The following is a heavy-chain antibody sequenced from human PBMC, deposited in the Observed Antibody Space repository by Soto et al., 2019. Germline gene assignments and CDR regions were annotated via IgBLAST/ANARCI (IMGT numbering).Heavy chain of an antibody. CDR3: AGRRAMVRGVYFVY. CDR2: IIPIFGTA. CDR1: GGTFSSYA. D-gene: IGHD3-10*01. Sequence: QVQLVQSGAEVTKPGSSVKVSCKASGGTFSSYAISWVRQAPGQGLEWMGGIIPIFGTANYAQKFQGRVTITADESTSTAYMELSSMRSEDTAVYYCAGRRAMVRGVYFVYWGQGTLVTVSS. V-gene: IGHV1-69*01. J-gene: IGHJ4*02.